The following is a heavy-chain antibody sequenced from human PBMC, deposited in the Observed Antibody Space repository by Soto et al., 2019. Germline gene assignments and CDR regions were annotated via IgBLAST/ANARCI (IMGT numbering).Heavy chain of an antibody. D-gene: IGHD3-3*01. CDR1: GGSISSGDYY. V-gene: IGHV4-30-4*01. CDR2: IYYSGST. CDR3: ASFWSGYSYGMDV. Sequence: SETLSLTCTVSGGSISSGDYYWSWIRQPPGKGLEWIGYIYYSGSTYYNPSLKSRVTISVDTSKNQFSLKLSSVTAADTAVYYCASFWSGYSYGMDVWGQGTTVTVSS. J-gene: IGHJ6*02.